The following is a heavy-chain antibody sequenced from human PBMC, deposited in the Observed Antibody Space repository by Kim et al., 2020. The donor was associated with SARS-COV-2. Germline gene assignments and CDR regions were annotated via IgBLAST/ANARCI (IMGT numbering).Heavy chain of an antibody. D-gene: IGHD3-10*01. V-gene: IGHV4-59*01. CDR3: ASDGYVSGSYRVFDP. CDR2: IYDSVTT. J-gene: IGHJ5*02. CDR1: GGSITGSY. Sequence: SETLSLTCAVSGGSITGSYWSWIRQPSGKGLEWIWHIYDSVTTNYNPSLHSRVTISDDTSKNQFSLKLTSVTPAATAVYYCASDGYVSGSYRVFDPW.